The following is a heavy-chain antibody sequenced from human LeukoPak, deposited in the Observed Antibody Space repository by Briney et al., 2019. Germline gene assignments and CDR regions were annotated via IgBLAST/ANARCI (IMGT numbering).Heavy chain of an antibody. CDR2: INPSGGET. CDR1: GYTFSSHY. CDR3: ARGAKFCSGGSCYGPYYFDY. Sequence: GASVKVSCKASGYTFSSHYIHWVRQAPGQGLEWMGIINPSGGETTYAQKFQGRVTMSVDTSKNQFSLKLSSVTAADTAVYYCARGAKFCSGGSCYGPYYFDYWGQGTLVTVSS. D-gene: IGHD2-15*01. J-gene: IGHJ4*02. V-gene: IGHV1-46*01.